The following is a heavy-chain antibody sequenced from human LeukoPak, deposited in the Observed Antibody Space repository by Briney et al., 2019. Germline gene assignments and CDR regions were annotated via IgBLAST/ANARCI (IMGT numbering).Heavy chain of an antibody. CDR2: IHSGGII. CDR3: VGAKGFGY. CDR1: GFTVSSNY. Sequence: GGSLRLSCAVSGFTVSSNYMSWVRQAPGKGLEWGSVIHSGGIIYYADSLTGRFIVSRDNSKNTVFLQMNSLRAGDTAVYYCVGAKGFGYRGQGTMVTVSS. J-gene: IGHJ4*02. V-gene: IGHV3-66*01.